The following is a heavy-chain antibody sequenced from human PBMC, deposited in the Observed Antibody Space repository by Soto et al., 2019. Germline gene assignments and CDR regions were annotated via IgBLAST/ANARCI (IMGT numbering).Heavy chain of an antibody. CDR3: AKDKTPRDGCNLGWFDP. CDR2: ISWNSGSI. CDR1: GFTFDDYA. D-gene: IGHD6-19*01. V-gene: IGHV3-9*01. Sequence: EVQLVESGGGLVQPGRSLRLSCAASGFTFDDYAMHWVRQAPGKGLEWVSGISWNSGSIGYADSVKGRFTISRDNAKNSLYLQMNSLRAEDTALYYCAKDKTPRDGCNLGWFDPWGQGTLVTVSS. J-gene: IGHJ5*02.